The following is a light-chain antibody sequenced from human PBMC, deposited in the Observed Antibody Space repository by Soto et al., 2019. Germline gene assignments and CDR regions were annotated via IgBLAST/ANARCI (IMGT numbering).Light chain of an antibody. Sequence: DIQMTQSPSTLSGSVGDRVTITCRASQTISSWLAWYQQKPGKAPKLLIYAASSLQSGVPSRFSGSGSGTDFTLTISSLQPDDFASYYCQQYNSYSRTFGQGSNVDIK. CDR2: AAS. J-gene: IGKJ1*01. V-gene: IGKV1-5*01. CDR3: QQYNSYSRT. CDR1: QTISSW.